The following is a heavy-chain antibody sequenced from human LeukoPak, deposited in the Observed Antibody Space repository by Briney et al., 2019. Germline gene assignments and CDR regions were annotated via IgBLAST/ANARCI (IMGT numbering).Heavy chain of an antibody. V-gene: IGHV4-4*07. J-gene: IGHJ4*02. D-gene: IGHD3-10*01. Sequence: SETLSLTCTVSGGSISSYYWSWIRQPAGKGLEWIGRIYTSGSTNYNPSLKSRVTMSVDTSKNQSSLKLSSVTAADTAVYYCARMVPPRNYYGSGSYDYWGQGTLVTVSS. CDR3: ARMVPPRNYYGSGSYDY. CDR2: IYTSGST. CDR1: GGSISSYY.